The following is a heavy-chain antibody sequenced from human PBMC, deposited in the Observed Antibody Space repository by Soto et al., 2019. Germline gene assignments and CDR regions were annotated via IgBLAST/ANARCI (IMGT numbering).Heavy chain of an antibody. D-gene: IGHD6-13*01. V-gene: IGHV4-31*03. J-gene: IGHJ5*02. Sequence: SETLSLTCTVSGGSISSGGYYLSWIRQHPGKGLEWIGYIYYNGSTHYNSSLKSRVTMSVDTSKNQFSLKLSSVTAADTAVYYCARGTSAIALLDRWGQGTLVTVSS. CDR1: GGSISSGGYY. CDR3: ARGTSAIALLDR. CDR2: IYYNGST.